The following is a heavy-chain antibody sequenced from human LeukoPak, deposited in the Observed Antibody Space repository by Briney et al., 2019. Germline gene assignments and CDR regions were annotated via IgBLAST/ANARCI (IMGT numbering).Heavy chain of an antibody. CDR2: INPNSGGT. V-gene: IGHV1-2*02. CDR3: ARVLPMHCSSTSCYFGYFDY. Sequence: GASVKVSCKASGYAFTGYYMHWVRQAPGQGLEWMGWINPNSGGTNYAQKFQGRVTMTRDTSISTAYMELSRLRSDDTAVYYCARVLPMHCSSTSCYFGYFDYWGQGTLVTVSS. CDR1: GYAFTGYY. D-gene: IGHD2-2*01. J-gene: IGHJ4*02.